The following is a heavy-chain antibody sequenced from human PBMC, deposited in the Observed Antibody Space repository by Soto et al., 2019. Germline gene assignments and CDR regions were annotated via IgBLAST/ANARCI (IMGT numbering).Heavy chain of an antibody. CDR3: AHRRYDFWSGYYTDNWFDP. V-gene: IGHV2-70*12. J-gene: IGHJ5*02. Sequence: SGPTLVNPTQTLTLTCTFSGFSLNTGEMCVSWIRQPPGKALEWLALIAWDNGKYYNTALKTRLTISKDTSKNQVVLTMTNMDPVDTATYYCAHRRYDFWSGYYTDNWFDPWGQGTLVTVSS. CDR1: GFSLNTGEMC. CDR2: IAWDNGK. D-gene: IGHD3-3*01.